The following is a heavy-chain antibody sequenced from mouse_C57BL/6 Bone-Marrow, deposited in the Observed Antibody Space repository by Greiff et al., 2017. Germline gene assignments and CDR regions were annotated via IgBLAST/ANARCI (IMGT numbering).Heavy chain of an antibody. J-gene: IGHJ1*03. V-gene: IGHV1-64*01. CDR1: GYTFTSYW. D-gene: IGHD2-4*01. CDR3: ARSGYDYGYWYFDG. CDR2: IHPNSGST. Sequence: QVQLQQPGAELVKPGASVKLSCKASGYTFTSYWMHWVKQRPGQGLEWIGMIHPNSGSTNYNEKFKSKATLTVDKSSSTAYMQLSSLTSEDSAVYYCARSGYDYGYWYFDGWGTGTTVTVAS.